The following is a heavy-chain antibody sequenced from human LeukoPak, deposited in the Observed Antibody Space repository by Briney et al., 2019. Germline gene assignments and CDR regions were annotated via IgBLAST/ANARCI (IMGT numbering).Heavy chain of an antibody. CDR1: GYTFTSYA. CDR3: ARRGSLVRRYRWFDP. D-gene: IGHD6-13*01. J-gene: IGHJ5*02. V-gene: IGHV7-4-1*02. Sequence: ASVTVSCKSAGYTFTSYAMNWVRVPPGPGLGWMGWINTNTGDPTYAQGFTGRFVFSLDTSVSTAYLQISSLKAEDTAVYYCARRGSLVRRYRWFDPWGQGTLVTVSS. CDR2: INTNTGDP.